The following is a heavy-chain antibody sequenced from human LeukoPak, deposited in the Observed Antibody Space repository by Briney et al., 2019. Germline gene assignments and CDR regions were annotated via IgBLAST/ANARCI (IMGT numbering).Heavy chain of an antibody. CDR2: INGGGNTT. J-gene: IGHJ6*03. Sequence: GGSLRLSCAASGFAFSSFAMGWVRQSPGKGLGWLSTINGGGNTTFYADSVKGRFTISRDNSKNTLYLHMDSLRPDDTAIYYCTKELHVAVAVADYYYFYMDVWGRGTAVTVSS. V-gene: IGHV3-23*01. D-gene: IGHD6-19*01. CDR1: GFAFSSFA. CDR3: TKELHVAVAVADYYYFYMDV.